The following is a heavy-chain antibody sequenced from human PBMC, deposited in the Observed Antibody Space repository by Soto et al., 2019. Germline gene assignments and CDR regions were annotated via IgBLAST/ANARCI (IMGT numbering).Heavy chain of an antibody. CDR1: GYSFTSYW. D-gene: IGHD6-13*01. J-gene: IGHJ4*02. CDR2: IDPSDSYT. V-gene: IGHV5-10-1*01. CDR3: ARLRGSSAAPDY. Sequence: HGESLKISCKGSGYSFTSYWISWVRQMPGKGLEWMGRIDPSDSYTNYSPSFQGHVTISADKSISTAYLQWSSLKASDTAMYYCARLRGSSAAPDYWGQGTLVTVSS.